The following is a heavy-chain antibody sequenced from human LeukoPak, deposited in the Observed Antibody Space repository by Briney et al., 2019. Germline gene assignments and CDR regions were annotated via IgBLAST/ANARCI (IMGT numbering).Heavy chain of an antibody. J-gene: IGHJ4*02. Sequence: ASVKVSCKASGYPFSSYDINWVRQATGQGLEWMGWMNPDSGNTGSAQKFQGRVTMTRNTSISTAYMELSSLRSDDTAVYYCARDGVVGYSSGWKHSAGFDYWGQGTLVTVSS. V-gene: IGHV1-8*01. D-gene: IGHD6-19*01. CDR2: MNPDSGNT. CDR1: GYPFSSYD. CDR3: ARDGVVGYSSGWKHSAGFDY.